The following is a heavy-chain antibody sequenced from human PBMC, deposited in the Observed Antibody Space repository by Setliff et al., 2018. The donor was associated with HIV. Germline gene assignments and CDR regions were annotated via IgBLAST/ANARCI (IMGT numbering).Heavy chain of an antibody. Sequence: PGGSLRLSCGASGFTFSTHAMHWVRQAPGKALEWVAYIWYDGSNKYYADSVKGRFTISRDNAKNSLFLQMNSLRADDTAVYYCARRAYHFAAFDNWGQGTLVTVSS. CDR1: GFTFSTHA. CDR2: IWYDGSNK. CDR3: ARRAYHFAAFDN. J-gene: IGHJ4*02. V-gene: IGHV3-33*01.